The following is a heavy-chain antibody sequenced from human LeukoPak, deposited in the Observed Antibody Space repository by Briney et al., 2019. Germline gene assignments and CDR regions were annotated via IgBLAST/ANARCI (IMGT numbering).Heavy chain of an antibody. V-gene: IGHV3-53*01. Sequence: PGGSLRLSCAASGFTVSSNYMSWVRQAPGKGLEWVSVIYSGSSTYYADSVKGRFTISRDNSMNTLYLQMNSLRAEDTAVYYCASVVDWYFDLWGRGTLVTVSS. J-gene: IGHJ2*01. CDR1: GFTVSSNY. CDR3: ASVVDWYFDL. CDR2: IYSGSST. D-gene: IGHD2-2*01.